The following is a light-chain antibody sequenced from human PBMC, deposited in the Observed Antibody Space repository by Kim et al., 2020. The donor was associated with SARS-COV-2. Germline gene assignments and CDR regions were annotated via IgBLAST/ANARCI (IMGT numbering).Light chain of an antibody. CDR2: GAS. Sequence: SPWERVTLSCRASQSVTSSSLAWYQQKPGQGPRLLIYGASSRATDIPDRFSGGGSGADFTLTISRLEPEDFAVYYCHQYGSSPQTFGGGTKVDIK. CDR3: HQYGSSPQT. CDR1: QSVTSSS. V-gene: IGKV3-20*01. J-gene: IGKJ4*01.